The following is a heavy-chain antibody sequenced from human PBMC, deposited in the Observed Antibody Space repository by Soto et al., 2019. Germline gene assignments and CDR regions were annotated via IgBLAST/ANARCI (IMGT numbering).Heavy chain of an antibody. CDR2: MYYSGNA. J-gene: IGHJ4*02. CDR3: AREYPVHSAYFDY. V-gene: IGHV4-59*01. D-gene: IGHD1-26*01. Sequence: SETLSLTCTVSGASISSYYRSWIRQSPGKGLEWIGYMYYSGNANYNPSLRSRITISVDTSKNQFSLNLNSVTAADTAVYYCAREYPVHSAYFDYWGQGILVTVSS. CDR1: GASISSYY.